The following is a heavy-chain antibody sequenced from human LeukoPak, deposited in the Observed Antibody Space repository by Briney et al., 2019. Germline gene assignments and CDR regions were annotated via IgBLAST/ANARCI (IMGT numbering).Heavy chain of an antibody. CDR3: ARWVGYCSASNCYAREIYAMDV. V-gene: IGHV4-59*01. CDR1: GDSISSFL. J-gene: IGHJ6*02. CDR2: ISYSGNT. D-gene: IGHD2-2*01. Sequence: PSETLSLTCTVSGDSISSFLWSWIRQPPGKGLEWIGYISYSGNTNYNPSHKSRVTVSLDTSKSQFSLRLSSVIAADTAVYYCARWVGYCSASNCYAREIYAMDVWGQGTTVTVSS.